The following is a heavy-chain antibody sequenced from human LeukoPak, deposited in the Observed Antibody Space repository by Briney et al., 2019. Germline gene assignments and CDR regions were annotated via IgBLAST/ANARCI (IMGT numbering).Heavy chain of an antibody. CDR2: INPNSGGT. Sequence: ASVKVSCKASGYTFIGYYMHGVRQAPGQGVEGVGWINPNSGGTNYVRKFQGGVTMNRDRSTSTAYMELSRLRSDDTAVYYCAKDHTIRSFDSWGQGTLLTVSS. J-gene: IGHJ4*02. CDR1: GYTFIGYY. V-gene: IGHV1-2*02. CDR3: AKDHTIRSFDS. D-gene: IGHD1-14*01.